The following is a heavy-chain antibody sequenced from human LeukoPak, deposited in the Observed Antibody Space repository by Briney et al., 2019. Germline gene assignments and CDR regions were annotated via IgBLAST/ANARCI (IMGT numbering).Heavy chain of an antibody. CDR1: GFTFSSYS. CDR2: ISSSSSTI. V-gene: IGHV3-48*01. J-gene: IGHJ4*02. CDR3: ATVVYCGGDCYPFDY. Sequence: GGSLRLSCAASGFTFSSYSMNWVRQAPGKGLEWVSYISSSSSTIYYADSVKGRFTISRDNAKNSLYLQMNSLRAEDTAVYYCATVVYCGGDCYPFDYWGQGTLVTVSS. D-gene: IGHD2-21*02.